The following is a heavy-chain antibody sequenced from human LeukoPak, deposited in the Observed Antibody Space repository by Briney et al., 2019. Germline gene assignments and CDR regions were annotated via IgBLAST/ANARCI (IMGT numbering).Heavy chain of an antibody. J-gene: IGHJ6*03. D-gene: IGHD4-17*01. CDR1: GGYIGSYY. V-gene: IGHV4-4*07. CDR3: AREGDYGDYSKSFYYMDV. Sequence: SETLSLTCTVSGGYIGSYYWSWIRQPAGKGLEWIGRIYTSENTDYNPSLKSRVTMSVDMSTSQFSLRLTSVTAADTAVYYCAREGDYGDYSKSFYYMDVWGKGTTVTVCS. CDR2: IYTSENT.